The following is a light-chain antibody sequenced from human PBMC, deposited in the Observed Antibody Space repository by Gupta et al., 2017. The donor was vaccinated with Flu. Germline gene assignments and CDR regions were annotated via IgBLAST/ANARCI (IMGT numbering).Light chain of an antibody. CDR1: QSISRL. CDR2: KTS. CDR3: QFKLT. V-gene: IGKV1-5*03. J-gene: IGKJ2*01. Sequence: MTPFPSTLSASVVDRVTITCRASQSISRLLAWEQQQPGKDTKILIYKTSSFKSGVTLRFSGSGSGTEVTCTRHGLQADDAETHDGQFKLTFGQWTKLEIK.